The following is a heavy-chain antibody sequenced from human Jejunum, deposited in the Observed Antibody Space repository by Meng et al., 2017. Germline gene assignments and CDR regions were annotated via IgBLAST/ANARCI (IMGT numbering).Heavy chain of an antibody. CDR1: GFTFSDAW. D-gene: IGHD5-12*01. CDR2: IKSKTDGGTS. Sequence: AGSLRLSCAASGFTFSDAWMSWVRQAPGKGMEWVGLIKSKTDGGTSDYAAPVKGRFTISRDDSKGTLYLQMKSLETEDTAAYYCTRDRGYGGATQGDYWGQGTLVTVSS. V-gene: IGHV3-15*01. J-gene: IGHJ4*02. CDR3: TRDRGYGGATQGDY.